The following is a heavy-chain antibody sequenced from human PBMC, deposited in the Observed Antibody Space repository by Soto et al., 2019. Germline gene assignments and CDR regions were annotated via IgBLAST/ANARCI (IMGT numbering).Heavy chain of an antibody. Sequence: SETLSLTCAVYGGSFSGYYWSWIRQPPGKGLEWIGEINHSGSTNYNPSLKSRVTISVDTSKNQFSVKLSSVTAADTAVYYCARGYVVVPAAITQYYYYGMDVWGQGTTVTVSS. J-gene: IGHJ6*01. V-gene: IGHV4-34*01. CDR3: ARGYVVVPAAITQYYYYGMDV. D-gene: IGHD2-2*02. CDR2: INHSGST. CDR1: GGSFSGYY.